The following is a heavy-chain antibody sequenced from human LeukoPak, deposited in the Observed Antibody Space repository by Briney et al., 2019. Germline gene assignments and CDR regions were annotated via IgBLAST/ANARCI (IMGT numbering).Heavy chain of an antibody. V-gene: IGHV4-30-2*01. J-gene: IGHJ3*02. CDR3: ASNYYDSSRGAFDI. Sequence: SETLSLTCAVSGGSISSGGYSWSWIRQPPGKGLEWIGYIYHSGSTYYNPSLKSRVTISVDRSKNQFSLKLSSVTAADTAVYYCASNYYDSSRGAFDIWGQGTMVTVSS. CDR1: GGSISSGGYS. CDR2: IYHSGST. D-gene: IGHD3-22*01.